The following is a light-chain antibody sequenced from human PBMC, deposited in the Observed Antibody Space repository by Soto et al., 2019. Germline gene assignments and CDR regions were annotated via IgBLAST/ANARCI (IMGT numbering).Light chain of an antibody. CDR3: SSYTTSSTYV. V-gene: IGLV2-14*03. CDR2: DVS. CDR1: SSDVGGYSY. Sequence: QSVLPQPASVSGSPGQSITISCTGTSSDVGGYSYISWYQHNPGRAPKLMIYDVSNRPSGVSDRFSGSKSGNTASLTISRLQAEDEADYYCSSYTTSSTYVFGSGPKVTVL. J-gene: IGLJ1*01.